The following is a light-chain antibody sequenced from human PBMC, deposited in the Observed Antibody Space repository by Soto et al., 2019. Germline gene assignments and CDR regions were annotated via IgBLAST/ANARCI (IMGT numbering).Light chain of an antibody. J-gene: IGKJ4*01. V-gene: IGKV3-11*01. CDR1: QSVSSY. CDR3: QQRSNRLT. CDR2: DAS. Sequence: EIVLTQSPATLSLSPVEIATLSFRSSQSVSSYLAWYQQKPGQAPRLLIYDASNRATGIPARFSGSGSGTDFTLTISSLEPEDFAVYYCQQRSNRLTCGGGTKGDIK.